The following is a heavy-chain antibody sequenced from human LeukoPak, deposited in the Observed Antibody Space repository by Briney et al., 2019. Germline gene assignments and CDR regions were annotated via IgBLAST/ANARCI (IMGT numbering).Heavy chain of an antibody. J-gene: IGHJ4*02. Sequence: GGSLRLSCAASGFTFSSYAMSWVRQAPGKGLEWVSAISGSGGSTYYADSVKGRFTISRDNSKNTLYLQMNSLRAEDTAVYYCAKVWWLGSSQCYFDYWGQGTLVTVSS. CDR3: AKVWWLGSSQCYFDY. D-gene: IGHD2-21*01. CDR1: GFTFSSYA. CDR2: ISGSGGST. V-gene: IGHV3-23*01.